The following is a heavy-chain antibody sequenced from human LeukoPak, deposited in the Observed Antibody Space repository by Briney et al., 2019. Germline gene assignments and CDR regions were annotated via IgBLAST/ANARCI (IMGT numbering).Heavy chain of an antibody. CDR1: GFTFSSYA. V-gene: IGHV3-7*01. J-gene: IGHJ4*02. CDR3: AREEWEPDY. CDR2: IKQDGSEK. Sequence: GGSLRLSCAASGFTFSSYAMSWVRQAPGKGLEWVANIKQDGSEKYYVASVKGRFTISRDNAKNSLYLQMNSLRAEDTAVYYCAREEWEPDYWGQGTLVTVSS. D-gene: IGHD1-26*01.